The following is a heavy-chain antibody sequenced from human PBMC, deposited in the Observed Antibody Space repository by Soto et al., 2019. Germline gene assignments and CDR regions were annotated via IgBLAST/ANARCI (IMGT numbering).Heavy chain of an antibody. D-gene: IGHD2-15*01. CDR1: GCTFSSYA. J-gene: IGHJ6*01. CDR2: IIPIFGTA. V-gene: IGHV1-69*06. CDR3: ARSAHGVVVAASAEVTIHYYYYYGMEV. Sequence: SVKVSCKASGCTFSSYAISWVRQAPGQGLEWMGGIIPIFGTANYAQKFQGRVTITADKSTSTAYMELSSLRSEDTAVYYCARSAHGVVVAASAEVTIHYYYYYGMEVWGQGTTVIVSS.